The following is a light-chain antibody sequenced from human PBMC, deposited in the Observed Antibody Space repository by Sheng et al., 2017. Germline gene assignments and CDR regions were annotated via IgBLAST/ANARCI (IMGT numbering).Light chain of an antibody. V-gene: IGLV1-47*01. CDR3: ATWDDSLSGFWV. CDR2: RNN. CDR1: SSNIGNNF. J-gene: IGLJ3*02. Sequence: QPVLTQPPSKSGTPGQSVTISCSGSSSNIGNNFVYWYQQFPGTVPKVLIYRNNLRPSGVPERFSASKSATSASLAISGLRSEDEADYYCATWDDSLSGFWVFGGGTKLTVL.